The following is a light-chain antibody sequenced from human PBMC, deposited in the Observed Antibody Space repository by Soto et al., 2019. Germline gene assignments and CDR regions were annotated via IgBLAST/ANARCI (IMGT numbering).Light chain of an antibody. CDR2: KVS. CDR1: QSLVYSDGNTY. J-gene: IGKJ1*01. CDR3: MQGTHWPPT. Sequence: DVVMSLSPLSLPVTLGQPASISCRSSQSLVYSDGNTYLTWFQQRPGQSPRRLIYKVSNRDSGVPDRFSGSGSGTDFTLKISRVEAEDVGVYYCMQGTHWPPTFGQGTKVDI. V-gene: IGKV2-30*01.